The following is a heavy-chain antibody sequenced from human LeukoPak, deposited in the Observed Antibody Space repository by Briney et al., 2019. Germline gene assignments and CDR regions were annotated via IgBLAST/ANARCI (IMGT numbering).Heavy chain of an antibody. D-gene: IGHD2-2*01. CDR2: ISDIGGST. CDR1: GFTFSSYA. J-gene: IGHJ5*02. CDR3: AKLTRGYCSSTACPIWYDP. V-gene: IGHV3-23*01. Sequence: GGSLRLSCADSGFTFSSYAMSWVRHAPGEGLEWVSAISDIGGSTYYADSVKGRFTISRDNSKNTLYLQMISLRGEDTAVYYCAKLTRGYCSSTACPIWYDPWGQGTLVTVS.